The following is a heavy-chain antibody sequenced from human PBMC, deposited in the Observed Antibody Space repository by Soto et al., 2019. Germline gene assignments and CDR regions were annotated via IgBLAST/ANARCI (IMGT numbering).Heavy chain of an antibody. D-gene: IGHD6-19*01. CDR3: AKGVRAVAGLQFDY. Sequence: QVQLQESGPGLVRPSETLSLTCTVSGGSIRSYYWRWIRQPPGKGLEWIGYIYFGGSSNYNPSLKSRVTMSIDTSKNQFSLNLTSVTAADTAVYYCAKGVRAVAGLQFDYWGQGTLVTVSS. CDR2: IYFGGSS. J-gene: IGHJ4*02. V-gene: IGHV4-59*01. CDR1: GGSIRSYY.